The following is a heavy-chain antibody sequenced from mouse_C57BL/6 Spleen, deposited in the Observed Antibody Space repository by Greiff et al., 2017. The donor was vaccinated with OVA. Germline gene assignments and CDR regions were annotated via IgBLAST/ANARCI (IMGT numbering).Heavy chain of an antibody. CDR2: IYPSDSET. Sequence: QVQLKQPGAELVRPGSSVKLSCKASGYTFTSYWMDWVKQRPGQGLEWIGNIYPSDSETHYNQKFKDKATLTVDKSSSTAYMQLSSLTSEDSAVYYCARLGYYGYDYFDYWGQGTTLTVSS. V-gene: IGHV1-61*01. CDR1: GYTFTSYW. CDR3: ARLGYYGYDYFDY. J-gene: IGHJ2*01. D-gene: IGHD2-2*01.